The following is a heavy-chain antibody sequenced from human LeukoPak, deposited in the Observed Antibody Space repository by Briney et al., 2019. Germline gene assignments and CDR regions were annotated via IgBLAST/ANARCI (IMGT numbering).Heavy chain of an antibody. Sequence: ASVKVSCKASGYTFTGYYMHWVRQAPGQGLEWMGWINPNSGGTNYAQKFQGRVTMTRDTSISTAYMELSRLRSDDTAVYYCARGHDRDFWGGYYLASLPYYYYGMDVWGQGTTVTVSS. D-gene: IGHD3-3*01. CDR1: GYTFTGYY. J-gene: IGHJ6*02. CDR3: ARGHDRDFWGGYYLASLPYYYYGMDV. CDR2: INPNSGGT. V-gene: IGHV1-2*02.